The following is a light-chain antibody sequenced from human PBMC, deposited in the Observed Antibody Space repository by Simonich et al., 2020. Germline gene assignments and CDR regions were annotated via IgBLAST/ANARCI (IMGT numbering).Light chain of an antibody. V-gene: IGLV5-45*01. J-gene: IGLJ3*02. CDR1: RGINVGTYR. CDR2: YKSDSNK. Sequence: QAVLTQPASLSASPGASASLTCTLRRGINVGTYRIYWYQQKPGSPPQYLLSYKSDSNKQQGSGVPSRFSGSKDASANAGILLISGLQSEDEADYYCMIWHSSAWVFGGGSKLTVL. CDR3: MIWHSSAWV.